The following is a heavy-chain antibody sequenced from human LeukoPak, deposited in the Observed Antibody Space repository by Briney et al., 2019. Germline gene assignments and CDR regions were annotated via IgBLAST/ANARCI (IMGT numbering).Heavy chain of an antibody. V-gene: IGHV4-59*01. J-gene: IGHJ6*02. D-gene: IGHD1-26*01. CDR3: ARVGGTNYYYYGMDV. Sequence: PSETLSLTCTVSGGSISSYYWSWIRQPPGKGLEWIGYIYYSGSTNYNPSLKSRVTISVDTSKNQFSLKLSSVTAADTAVYYCARVGGTNYYYYGMDVWGQGATVTVSS. CDR2: IYYSGST. CDR1: GGSISSYY.